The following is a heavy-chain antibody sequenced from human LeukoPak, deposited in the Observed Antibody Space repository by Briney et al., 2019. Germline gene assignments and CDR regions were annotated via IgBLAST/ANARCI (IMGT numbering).Heavy chain of an antibody. Sequence: GGSLSLSWPRPGFPSAPFPTSGSGQAQGKGLEGVQAIRPNSERTYYADSVKGRFTISRDNSKDTVSLQIMNLRVEDTAFYYCAREQSGTRGWYTVDHWGRGTLVTVSS. J-gene: IGHJ4*02. V-gene: IGHV3-23*01. CDR3: AREQSGTRGWYTVDH. CDR1: GFPSAPFP. CDR2: IRPNSERT. D-gene: IGHD6-19*01.